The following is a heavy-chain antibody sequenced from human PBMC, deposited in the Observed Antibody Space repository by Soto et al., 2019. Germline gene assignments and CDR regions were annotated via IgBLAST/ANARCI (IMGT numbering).Heavy chain of an antibody. CDR1: GYTFTSYG. CDR2: ISAYNGNT. D-gene: IGHD2-2*01. V-gene: IGHV1-18*01. Sequence: ASVKVSCKASGYTFTSYGISWVRQAPGQGLEWMGWISAYNGNTNYAQKLQGRVTMTTDTSTSTAYMELRSLRSDDTAVYYCAGDGIVVVPAAMDYYYYYGMDVWGQGTTVTVSS. J-gene: IGHJ6*02. CDR3: AGDGIVVVPAAMDYYYYYGMDV.